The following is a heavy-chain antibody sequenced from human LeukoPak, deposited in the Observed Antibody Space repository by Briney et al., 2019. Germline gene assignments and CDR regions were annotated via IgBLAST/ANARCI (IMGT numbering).Heavy chain of an antibody. CDR2: ISSSSSYI. CDR3: AREWDYGGNSFDY. D-gene: IGHD4-23*01. Sequence: GGSLRLSCAASGFTFSRYWMYWVRQAPGKGLEWVSSISSSSSYIYYADSVKGRFTISRDNAKNSLYLQMNSLRAEDTAVYYCAREWDYGGNSFDYWGQGTLVTVSS. CDR1: GFTFSRYW. V-gene: IGHV3-21*01. J-gene: IGHJ4*02.